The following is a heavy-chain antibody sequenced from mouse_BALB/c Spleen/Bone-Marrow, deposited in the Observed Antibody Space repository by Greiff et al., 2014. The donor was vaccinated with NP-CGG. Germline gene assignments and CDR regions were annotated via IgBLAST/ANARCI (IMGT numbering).Heavy chain of an antibody. Sequence: VQLQQSGAELVKPGASVKLSCKASGYTFTSHWMHWVKQRPGQGLEWIGEISPSNGRSNYNEKFKSKATLTVDKSSSTAYMQLSSLTSEDSAVYYCARRGNYGAMDYWGQGTSVAVSS. CDR3: ARRGNYGAMDY. D-gene: IGHD2-1*01. CDR1: GYTFTSHW. CDR2: ISPSNGRS. J-gene: IGHJ4*01. V-gene: IGHV1S81*02.